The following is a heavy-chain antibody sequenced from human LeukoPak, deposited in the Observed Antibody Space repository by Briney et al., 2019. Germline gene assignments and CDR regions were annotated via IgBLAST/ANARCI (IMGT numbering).Heavy chain of an antibody. V-gene: IGHV3-13*01. D-gene: IGHD3-10*01. Sequence: GGSLRLSCAASGFSVSNSDMHWVRQVIGNGLEWVSVIGSSGDIYYSGSVKGRFTISRDSAKNSFDLQMNNLRAGDTAMYYCARGGPGEALHVWGQETMVIVSS. CDR3: ARGGPGEALHV. CDR2: IGSSGDI. J-gene: IGHJ3*01. CDR1: GFSVSNSD.